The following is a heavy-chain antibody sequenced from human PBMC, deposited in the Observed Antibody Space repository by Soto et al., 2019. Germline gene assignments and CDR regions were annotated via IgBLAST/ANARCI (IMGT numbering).Heavy chain of an antibody. V-gene: IGHV4-59*08. CDR1: GGSVSSHH. J-gene: IGHJ4*02. CDR2: YYSDST. D-gene: IGHD3-16*01. CDR3: ATYRRGEGGRGY. Sequence: QVQLQESGPGLVKPSETLSLTCTVSGGSVSSHHWTWIRQPPGKGLEWIGYYSDSTSYSPSLKSRVTISADTSKNQFSLKLSSVTAPDTAVYYCATYRRGEGGRGYWGQGTLVTVSS.